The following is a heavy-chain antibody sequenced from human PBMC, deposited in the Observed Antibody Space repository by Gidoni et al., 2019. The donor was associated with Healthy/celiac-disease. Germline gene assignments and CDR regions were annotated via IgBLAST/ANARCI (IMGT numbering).Heavy chain of an antibody. CDR3: ARDDRRDYYDSSGLRYGVDV. J-gene: IGHJ6*02. CDR1: GFTFSSYS. D-gene: IGHD3-22*01. V-gene: IGHV3-21*01. Sequence: EVQLVESGGGLVKPGGSLRLSCAASGFTFSSYSITWVRQAPGKGLEWVSSISSSSSYIYYADSVKGRFTISRDNAKNSLYLQMNSLRAEDTAVYYCARDDRRDYYDSSGLRYGVDVWGQGTTVTVSS. CDR2: ISSSSSYI.